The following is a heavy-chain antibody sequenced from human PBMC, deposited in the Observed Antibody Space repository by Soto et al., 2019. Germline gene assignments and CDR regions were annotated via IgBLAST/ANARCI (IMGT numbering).Heavy chain of an antibody. CDR3: AKDRGRGSPVSGGMDV. Sequence: WSLTLSSASSVLSFSNYTMNCVRQAPGKWLEWVSFISRSSYRIYYADSMKGRFTISRDNAKNSLYMRMNSLRAEDRAVYYCAKDRGRGSPVSGGMDVWGKGPTVTVCS. D-gene: IGHD3-10*01. CDR1: VLSFSNYT. CDR2: ISRSSYRI. J-gene: IGHJ6*01. V-gene: IGHV3-21*01.